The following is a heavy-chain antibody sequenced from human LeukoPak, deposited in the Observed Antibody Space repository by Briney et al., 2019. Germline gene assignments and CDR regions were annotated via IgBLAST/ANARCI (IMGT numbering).Heavy chain of an antibody. V-gene: IGHV1-2*02. J-gene: IGHJ4*02. CDR1: GYTFTGYY. CDR3: ARDQVYDFWSGHPGVGY. CDR2: INPNSGGT. Sequence: GASVKVSCKASGYTFTGYYMHWVRQAPGQGLEWMGWINPNSGGTNYAQKFQGRVTMTRDTSISTAYMELSRLRSDNTAVYYCARDQVYDFWSGHPGVGYWGQGTLVTVSS. D-gene: IGHD3-3*01.